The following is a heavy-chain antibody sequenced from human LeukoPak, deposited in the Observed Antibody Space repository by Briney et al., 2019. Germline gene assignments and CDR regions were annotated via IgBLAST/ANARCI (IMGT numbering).Heavy chain of an antibody. Sequence: GGSLRLSCAASGFTFSDYYMSWIRQAPGKGLGWVSHISGSNSYTNYADSVKGRFTISSDNAKNSLYLQMNSLRAEDTAVYYCARGGISGGLYYFDYWGQGTLVTVSS. J-gene: IGHJ4*02. V-gene: IGHV3-11*05. CDR1: GFTFSDYY. D-gene: IGHD2/OR15-2a*01. CDR2: ISGSNSYT. CDR3: ARGGISGGLYYFDY.